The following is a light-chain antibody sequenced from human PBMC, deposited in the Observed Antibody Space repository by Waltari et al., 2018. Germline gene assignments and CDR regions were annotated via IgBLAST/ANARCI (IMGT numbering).Light chain of an antibody. CDR2: GAS. J-gene: IGKJ1*01. Sequence: EVVLTQSPGTLSLSPGERATLSCRASQSVSRSLAWYQQKPGQAPRLLVYGASSRATGIPDRFSGGGSGTDFSLTISSLEPEDFAVYYCQHYVRLPVTFGQGTKVEI. CDR3: QHYVRLPVT. CDR1: QSVSRS. V-gene: IGKV3-20*01.